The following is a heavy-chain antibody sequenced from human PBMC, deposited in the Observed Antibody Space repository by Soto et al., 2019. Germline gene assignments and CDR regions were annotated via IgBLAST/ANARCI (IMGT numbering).Heavy chain of an antibody. D-gene: IGHD3-3*01. Sequence: GASVKVSCKASGGTFSSYAISWVRQAPGQGLEWMGGIIPIFGAANYAQKFQGRVTITADESTSTAYMELSSLRSEDTAVYYCASHTIFGVDHYYGMDVWGQGTTVTGSS. J-gene: IGHJ6*02. V-gene: IGHV1-69*13. CDR2: IIPIFGAA. CDR3: ASHTIFGVDHYYGMDV. CDR1: GGTFSSYA.